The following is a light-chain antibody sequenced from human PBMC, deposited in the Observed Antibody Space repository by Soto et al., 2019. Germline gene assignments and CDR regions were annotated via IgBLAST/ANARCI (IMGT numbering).Light chain of an antibody. CDR2: EVT. J-gene: IGLJ1*01. CDR3: SSYTSSSTYV. CDR1: NSDVGGYSY. V-gene: IGLV2-14*01. Sequence: QSVLTQPASVSGSPGQSITISCTGTNSDVGGYSYVSWYQQHPGKAPKLMIYEVTDRPSGVSDRFSGSKSVNTASLTISGLQAEDEADYYCSSYTSSSTYVFGTGTKVTVL.